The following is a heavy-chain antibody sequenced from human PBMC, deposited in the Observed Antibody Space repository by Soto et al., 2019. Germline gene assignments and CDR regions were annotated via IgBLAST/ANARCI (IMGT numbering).Heavy chain of an antibody. CDR1: GFTFSSYE. CDR2: ISSSGSTI. D-gene: IGHD1-26*01. Sequence: GGSLRLSCAASGFTFSSYEMNWVRQAPGKGLEWVSYISSSGSTIYSADSVKGRFTISRDNAKNSLYLQMNSLRAEDTGLYYCASIVGDTYGRQQFDHWGQGTLVTVSS. V-gene: IGHV3-48*03. J-gene: IGHJ4*02. CDR3: ASIVGDTYGRQQFDH.